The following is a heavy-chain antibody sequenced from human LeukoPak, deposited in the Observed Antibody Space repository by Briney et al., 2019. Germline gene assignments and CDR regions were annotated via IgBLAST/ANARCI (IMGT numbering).Heavy chain of an antibody. V-gene: IGHV1-3*01. Sequence: ASVKVSCKASGYTFTSYAMHWVRQAPGQRLEWMGWINPGNGNTKYSQKFQGRVTITRDTSASTAYMEVTILRSEDTAVYYCARGIGELLQHWFDPWGQGTLVTVSS. CDR3: ARGIGELLQHWFDP. J-gene: IGHJ5*02. CDR1: GYTFTSYA. D-gene: IGHD3-10*01. CDR2: INPGNGNT.